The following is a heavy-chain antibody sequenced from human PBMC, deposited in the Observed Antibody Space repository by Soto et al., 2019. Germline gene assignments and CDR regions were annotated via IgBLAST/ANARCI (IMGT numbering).Heavy chain of an antibody. CDR3: ARDHYGDYVHWFDP. J-gene: IGHJ5*02. CDR2: IIPIFGTA. D-gene: IGHD4-17*01. V-gene: IGHV1-69*12. Sequence: QVQLVQSGAEVKKPGSSVKVSCKASGGTFSSYAISWVRQAPGQGLEWMGGIIPIFGTANYAQKFQGRDTITAHESTGTAYMELSSLRSEDTAVYYGARDHYGDYVHWFDPWGQGTLVTVSS. CDR1: GGTFSSYA.